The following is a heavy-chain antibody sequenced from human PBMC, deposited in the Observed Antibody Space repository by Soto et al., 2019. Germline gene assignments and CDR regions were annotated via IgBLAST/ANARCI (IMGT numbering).Heavy chain of an antibody. CDR3: ARQKYSSRSAVGGMDV. CDR1: GYSFTINC. CDR2: IYPGDSDT. Sequence: GESVKSSGKGPGYSFTINCIGWVPEMPWKGLEWMGIIYPGDSDTRYSPSFQGQVTISADKSISTAYRQWSSLKASDTAMYYCARQKYSSRSAVGGMDVWGQGTTVTVSS. J-gene: IGHJ6*02. V-gene: IGHV5-51*01. D-gene: IGHD6-13*01.